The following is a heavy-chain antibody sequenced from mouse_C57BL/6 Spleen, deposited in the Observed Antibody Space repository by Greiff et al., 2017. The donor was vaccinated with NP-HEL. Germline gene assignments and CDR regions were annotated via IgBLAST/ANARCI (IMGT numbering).Heavy chain of an antibody. CDR3: ARPPLLRDWYFDV. CDR2: IHPNSGST. J-gene: IGHJ1*03. V-gene: IGHV1-64*01. Sequence: QVQLQQSGAELVKPGASVKLSCKASGYTFTSYWMHWVKQRPGPGLEWIGMIHPNSGSTNYNEKFKSKATLTVDKSSSTAYMQLSSLTSEDSAVYYCARPPLLRDWYFDVWGTGTTVTVSS. CDR1: GYTFTSYW. D-gene: IGHD1-2*01.